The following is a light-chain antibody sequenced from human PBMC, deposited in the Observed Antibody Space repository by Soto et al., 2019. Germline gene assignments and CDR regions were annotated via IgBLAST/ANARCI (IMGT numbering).Light chain of an antibody. CDR3: QHYNSYSET. CDR2: KAS. Sequence: DFKMPQSYSPVSASVGDRVHITCRASHRISSWLAWYQQKPGKAPKLLIYKASTLKSGVPSRFSGSGSGTEFTLTIISRQPDDVAANYYQHYNSYSETFGQGTKVDIK. V-gene: IGKV1-5*03. J-gene: IGKJ1*01. CDR1: HRISSW.